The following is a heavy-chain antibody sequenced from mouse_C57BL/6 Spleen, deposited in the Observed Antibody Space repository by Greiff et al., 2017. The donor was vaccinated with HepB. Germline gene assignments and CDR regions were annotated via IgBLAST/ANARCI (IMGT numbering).Heavy chain of an antibody. D-gene: IGHD2-1*01. V-gene: IGHV5-17*01. J-gene: IGHJ1*03. CDR3: AKKGKLYFDV. CDR1: GFTFSDYG. CDR2: ICSGSSTI. Sequence: DVQLVESGGGLVKPGGSLKLSCAASGFTFSDYGMHWVRQAPEKGLEWVAYICSGSSTIYYADTVKGRFTISKDNAKNTLFLQITSLRSEYTSMYYCAKKGKLYFDVWGKGTTVTVSS.